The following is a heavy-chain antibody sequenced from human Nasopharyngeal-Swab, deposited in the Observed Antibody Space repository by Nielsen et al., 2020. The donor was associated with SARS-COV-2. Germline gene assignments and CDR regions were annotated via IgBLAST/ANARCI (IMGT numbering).Heavy chain of an antibody. J-gene: IGHJ5*02. D-gene: IGHD5-12*01. CDR2: ISSSGSTI. Sequence: GGSLKISCAASGFTFSSYEMNWVRQAPGKGLEWVSYISSSGSTIYYADSVKGRFTISRDNAKNSLYLQMNSLRAEDTAVYYCARVYSGLVVATLAWGQGTLVTVSS. CDR3: ARVYSGLVVATLA. CDR1: GFTFSSYE. V-gene: IGHV3-48*03.